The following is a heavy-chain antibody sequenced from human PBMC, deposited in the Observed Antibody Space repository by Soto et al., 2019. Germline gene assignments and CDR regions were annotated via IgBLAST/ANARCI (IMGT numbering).Heavy chain of an antibody. V-gene: IGHV4-31*03. D-gene: IGHD2-2*01. Sequence: SETLSLTCTVSGGSISSGGYYWSWIRQHPGKGLGWIGYIYYSGSTYYNPSLKSRVTISVDTSKNQFSLKLSSVTAADTAVYYCASLYCSSTSCYLDYWGQGTLVTVSS. CDR3: ASLYCSSTSCYLDY. CDR1: GGSISSGGYY. J-gene: IGHJ4*02. CDR2: IYYSGST.